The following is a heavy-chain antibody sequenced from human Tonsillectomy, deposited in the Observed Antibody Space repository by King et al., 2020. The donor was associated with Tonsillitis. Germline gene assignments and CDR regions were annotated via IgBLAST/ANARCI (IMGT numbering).Heavy chain of an antibody. Sequence: VQLVESGGGLVQPGGSLRLSCAASGFVFGDFWLTWVRQAPGKGPEWVANTNQDGSDTFYVDSVRGRFSISRDNARNSLYLQMNSLRAEDTAVYYCVRSSHSTPDYWGQGTLVTVSS. J-gene: IGHJ4*02. V-gene: IGHV3-7*03. D-gene: IGHD2-21*01. CDR1: GFVFGDFW. CDR2: TNQDGSDT. CDR3: VRSSHSTPDY.